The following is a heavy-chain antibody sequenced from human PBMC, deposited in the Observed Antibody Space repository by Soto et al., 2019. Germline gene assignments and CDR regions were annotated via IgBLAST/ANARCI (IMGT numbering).Heavy chain of an antibody. CDR1: GGSIGSYH. CDR2: VYYTGTT. J-gene: IGHJ5*02. Sequence: SETLSLTCTVSGGSIGSYHWSWVRQPPGKGLEWIASVYYTGTTNYNPSLGSRVTISIDAPENQISLKLTSVTAADTAFYYCARDTVLTGMFDLWGQGTLVTVSS. V-gene: IGHV4-59*01. D-gene: IGHD4-17*01. CDR3: ARDTVLTGMFDL.